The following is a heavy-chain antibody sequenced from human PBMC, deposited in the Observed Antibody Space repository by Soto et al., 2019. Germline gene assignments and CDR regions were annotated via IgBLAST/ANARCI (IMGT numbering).Heavy chain of an antibody. Sequence: VLLVESGGGLVQPGRSLRLSCAVSGFNFGNYAMHWVRQAPGKGLEWVAAINWNSDKVAYAGSVLGRFTISRDSAKNSLHLQMNDLTTEDTALYYWAKDKGGTPYYIDSWGQGILVTVSS. J-gene: IGHJ4*02. CDR3: AKDKGGTPYYIDS. CDR1: GFNFGNYA. V-gene: IGHV3-9*01. D-gene: IGHD6-25*01. CDR2: INWNSDKV.